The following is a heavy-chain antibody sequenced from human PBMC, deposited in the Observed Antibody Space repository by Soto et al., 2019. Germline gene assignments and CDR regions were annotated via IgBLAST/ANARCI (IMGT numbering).Heavy chain of an antibody. J-gene: IGHJ6*02. Sequence: QVQLVQSGAEVKKPGSSVKVSCKASGGTFGSYAISWVRQAPGQGLEWMGGIIPIPGTANYAQKFQGRVTIAADESTSPAYMELSSLRSEDTAVYYCARSQGSSTSLELYYYYYYGMDVWGQGTTVTVSS. D-gene: IGHD2-2*01. CDR1: GGTFGSYA. CDR2: IIPIPGTA. CDR3: ARSQGSSTSLELYYYYYYGMDV. V-gene: IGHV1-69*01.